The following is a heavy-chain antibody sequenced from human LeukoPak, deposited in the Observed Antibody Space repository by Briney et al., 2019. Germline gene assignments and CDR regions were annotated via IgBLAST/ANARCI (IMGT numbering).Heavy chain of an antibody. V-gene: IGHV1-8*01. D-gene: IGHD5-12*01. CDR3: ASGYDSDYYYYYGMDV. Sequence: ASVKVSCKASGYTFTSYDINWVRQATGQGLEWMGWMNPNSGNTGYAQKFQGRVTMTRNTSISTAYMELSSLRSEDTVVYYCASGYDSDYYYYYGMDVWGQGTTVTVSS. CDR2: MNPNSGNT. CDR1: GYTFTSYD. J-gene: IGHJ6*02.